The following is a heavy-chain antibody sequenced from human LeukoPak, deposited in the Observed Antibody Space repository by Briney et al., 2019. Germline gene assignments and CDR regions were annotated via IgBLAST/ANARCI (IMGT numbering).Heavy chain of an antibody. CDR2: INPNSGDT. J-gene: IGHJ6*03. V-gene: IGHV1-2*02. CDR1: GYTFTGYY. D-gene: IGHD3-3*01. CDR3: ARKSDDFWSGYYTGSYYYYMDV. Sequence: GASVKVSCKASGYTFTGYYMHWVRQAPGQGLEWMGWINPNSGDTNSAQKFQGRVTMTRDTSIGTAYMELRRLRSEDTAVYYCARKSDDFWSGYYTGSYYYYMDVWGKGTTVTVSS.